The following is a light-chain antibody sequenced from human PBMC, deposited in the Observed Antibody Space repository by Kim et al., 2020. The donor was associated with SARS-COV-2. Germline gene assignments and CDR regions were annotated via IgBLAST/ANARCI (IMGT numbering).Light chain of an antibody. Sequence: QSALTQPASVSGSRGQSITISCTGTSRDIGGFDYVSWYQQHPGKAPRLILYAVTRRPSSVSNRFSGSKSGNTASLTISGLLAEDEADYYCSSYTTSTFLFGSGTKVTVL. J-gene: IGLJ1*01. CDR3: SSYTTSTFL. CDR1: SRDIGGFDY. CDR2: AVT. V-gene: IGLV2-14*03.